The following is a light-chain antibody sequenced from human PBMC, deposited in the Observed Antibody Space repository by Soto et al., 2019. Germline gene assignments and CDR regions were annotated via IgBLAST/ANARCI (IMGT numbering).Light chain of an antibody. CDR2: RNN. CDR3: AAWDSSLGGPA. V-gene: IGLV1-47*01. J-gene: IGLJ2*01. CDR1: DSNIGSKY. Sequence: QSVLTQPPSASATPGQRVTISCSGSDSNIGSKYVYWYQQLPGTAPKLLMYRNNQRPSGVPDRFSGSKSGTSASLAINGLRSEDEGDYYCAAWDSSLGGPAFGGGTKLTVL.